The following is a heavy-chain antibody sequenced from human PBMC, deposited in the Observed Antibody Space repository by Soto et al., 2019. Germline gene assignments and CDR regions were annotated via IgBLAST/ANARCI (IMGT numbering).Heavy chain of an antibody. J-gene: IGHJ5*02. V-gene: IGHV3-33*01. CDR2: IWYDGSNK. D-gene: IGHD3-3*01. CDR1: GFTFSSYG. Sequence: GGSLRLSCAASGFTFSSYGMHWVRQAPGKGLEWVAVIWYDGSNKYYADSVKGRFTISRDNSKNTLYLQMNSLRAEDTAVYYCARAPRADYYDFWSGYFWFDPWGQGTLVTVSS. CDR3: ARAPRADYYDFWSGYFWFDP.